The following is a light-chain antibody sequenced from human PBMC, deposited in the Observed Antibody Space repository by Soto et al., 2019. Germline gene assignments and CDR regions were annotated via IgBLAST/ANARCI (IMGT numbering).Light chain of an antibody. CDR3: QQRNNWPPIT. CDR2: DAS. J-gene: IGKJ5*01. V-gene: IGKV3-11*01. CDR1: QSVRSY. Sequence: EIVLTQSPATLSLSPGERATLSCRASQSVRSYLAWYQQKPGQTPRLLIYDASNRATDIPARFSGSGSGTDFTLTISTLEPEDFAVYYCQQRNNWPPITFGQGTLLEI.